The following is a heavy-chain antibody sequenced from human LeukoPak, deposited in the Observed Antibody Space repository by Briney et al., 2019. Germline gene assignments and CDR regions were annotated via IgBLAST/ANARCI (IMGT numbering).Heavy chain of an antibody. CDR3: AKALWSYQLLSISNDY. CDR1: GFTFSNFG. J-gene: IGHJ4*02. D-gene: IGHD2-2*01. Sequence: GGSLRLSCAASGFTFSNFGMSWVRQAPGKGLEWVSAIGGSGGDIYYADSVKGRFTISRDNSKNTLYLQMNSLRAEDTAVYYCAKALWSYQLLSISNDYWGQGTLVTVSS. V-gene: IGHV3-23*01. CDR2: IGGSGGDI.